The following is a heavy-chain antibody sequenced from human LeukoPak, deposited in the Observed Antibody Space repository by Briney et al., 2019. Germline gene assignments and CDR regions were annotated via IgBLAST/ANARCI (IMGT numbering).Heavy chain of an antibody. D-gene: IGHD3-22*01. CDR1: GYTFTGYY. CDR2: INPNSGGT. CDR3: ARDLRDSSGYYDY. J-gene: IGHJ4*02. V-gene: IGHV1-2*04. Sequence: ASVKVSCKASGYTFTGYYMHWVRQAPGQGLEWMGWINPNSGGTNYAQKFQGWVTMTRDTSISTAYMELSRLRSDDTAVYYCARDLRDSSGYYDYWGQGTLVTVSS.